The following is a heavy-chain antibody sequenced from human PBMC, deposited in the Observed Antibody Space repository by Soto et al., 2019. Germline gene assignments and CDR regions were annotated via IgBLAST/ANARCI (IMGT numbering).Heavy chain of an antibody. V-gene: IGHV1-18*01. D-gene: IGHD3-10*01. CDR3: ARVGYYGSGSVGADGSRNQIDY. CDR1: GYTFISCG. J-gene: IGHJ4*01. CDR2: ISAYNGDA. Sequence: ASVKFSCKASGYTFISCGISWVRQAPGQVREWRVWISAYNGDANYXXKLQGRVXXTADTSRSTGXVELRXVGSDDTAVYYCARVGYYGSGSVGADGSRNQIDYXXQ.